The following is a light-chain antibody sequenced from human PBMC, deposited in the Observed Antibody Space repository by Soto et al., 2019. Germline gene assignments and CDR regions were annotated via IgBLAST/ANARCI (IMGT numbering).Light chain of an antibody. CDR3: CSYAGSSTYVV. CDR1: ISDVGSYNL. V-gene: IGLV2-23*01. CDR2: EGS. J-gene: IGLJ2*01. Sequence: QSALTQPASVSGSPGQSITISCTGTISDVGSYNLVSWYQQHPGKAPKLMIYEGSKRPSGVSNRFSGSKSGNTASLTISGLQAEDEADYYCCSYAGSSTYVVFGGGTQRTVL.